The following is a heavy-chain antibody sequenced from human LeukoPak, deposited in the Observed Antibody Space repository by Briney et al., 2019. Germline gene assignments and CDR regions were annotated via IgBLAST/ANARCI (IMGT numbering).Heavy chain of an antibody. D-gene: IGHD2-15*01. Sequence: GGSLRLSCAASGYTFSSYWMSWVRQAPGKGLEWVANIKQDGSEKYYVDSVKGRFTISRDNAKNSLYLQMNSLRAEDTAVYYCARDLGYCSGGSCYSSPEDWGQGTLVTVSS. V-gene: IGHV3-7*01. CDR3: ARDLGYCSGGSCYSSPED. J-gene: IGHJ4*02. CDR1: GYTFSSYW. CDR2: IKQDGSEK.